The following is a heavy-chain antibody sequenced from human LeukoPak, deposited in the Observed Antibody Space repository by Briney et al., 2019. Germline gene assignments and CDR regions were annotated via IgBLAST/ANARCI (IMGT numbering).Heavy chain of an antibody. V-gene: IGHV3-7*03. Sequence: GGSLRLSCAASGFTFSNYWMSWVRQAPGKGLEWVANIKQDGREKYYVDSVKGRFTISRDNAKNSLYLQMNSLRGEDTAVYYCAKEGRSLQTYWGQGTLVTVSS. CDR1: GFTFSNYW. CDR2: IKQDGREK. D-gene: IGHD5-24*01. J-gene: IGHJ4*02. CDR3: AKEGRSLQTY.